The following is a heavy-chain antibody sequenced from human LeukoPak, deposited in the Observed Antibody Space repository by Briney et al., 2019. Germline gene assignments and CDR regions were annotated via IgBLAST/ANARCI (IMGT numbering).Heavy chain of an antibody. CDR2: IYYSGST. CDR3: ARGSYDILTGYYLDY. J-gene: IGHJ4*02. CDR1: GGSISSSSYY. Sequence: PSETLSLTCTVSGGSISSSSYYWSWIRQPPGKGLEWIGYIYYSGSTNYNPSLKSRVTISVDTSKNQFSLKLSSVTAADTAVYYCARGSYDILTGYYLDYWGQGTLVTVSS. V-gene: IGHV4-61*01. D-gene: IGHD3-9*01.